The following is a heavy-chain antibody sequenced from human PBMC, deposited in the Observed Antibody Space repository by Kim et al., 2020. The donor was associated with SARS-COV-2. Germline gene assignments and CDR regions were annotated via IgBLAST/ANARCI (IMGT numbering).Heavy chain of an antibody. CDR2: IYYSGST. CDR1: GGSISSYY. Sequence: SETLSLTCTVSGGSISSYYWSWIRQPPGKGLEWIGYIYYSGSTNYNPSLKSRVTISVDTSKNQFSLKLSSVTAADTAVYYCARGIYYGSGSYFVDYWGQG. J-gene: IGHJ4*02. V-gene: IGHV4-59*01. D-gene: IGHD3-10*01. CDR3: ARGIYYGSGSYFVDY.